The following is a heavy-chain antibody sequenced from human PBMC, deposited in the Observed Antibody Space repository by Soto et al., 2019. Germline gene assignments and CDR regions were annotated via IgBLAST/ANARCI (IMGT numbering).Heavy chain of an antibody. CDR2: IIPIFGTA. D-gene: IGHD6-6*01. CDR1: GGTFSSYA. CDR3: ARFIAARPREPYYYYSGMDV. V-gene: IGHV1-69*12. J-gene: IGHJ6*02. Sequence: QVQLVQSGAEVKKPGSSVKVSCKASGGTFSSYAISWVRQAPGQGLEWMGGIIPIFGTANYEQKFQGRVTITADESTSTVYMELSSLRSEDTAVYYCARFIAARPREPYYYYSGMDVWGQGTTITVSS.